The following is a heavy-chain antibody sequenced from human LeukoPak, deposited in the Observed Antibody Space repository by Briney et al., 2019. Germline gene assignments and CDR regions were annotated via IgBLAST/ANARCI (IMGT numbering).Heavy chain of an antibody. CDR2: INHSGST. CDR3: ARGNYYCSGTLGAFDI. CDR1: GGSFSGYC. V-gene: IGHV4-34*01. Sequence: PSETLSLICAVYGGSFSGYCISWIRQPPGKGLEWIGEINHSGSTNYIPPLKSRVTISVDTSKNQFSLKLSSVTAADTAVYYCARGNYYCSGTLGAFDIWGQGTMVTVSS. J-gene: IGHJ3*02. D-gene: IGHD3-10*01.